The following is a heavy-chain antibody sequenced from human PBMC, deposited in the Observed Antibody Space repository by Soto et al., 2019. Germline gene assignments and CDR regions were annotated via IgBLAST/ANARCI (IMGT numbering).Heavy chain of an antibody. Sequence: QVQLVQSGAEVQKPGASVKVSCKASGYTFSNYYMHWVRQAPGQGLEWLGIINPRGGSTSYAQKSQGRVTMTRDTSTSTVYMELSSLRFEDTAVYYCARAPSDGYNNDAFDIWGEGTMVTVSS. D-gene: IGHD5-12*01. CDR1: GYTFSNYY. CDR3: ARAPSDGYNNDAFDI. CDR2: INPRGGST. J-gene: IGHJ3*02. V-gene: IGHV1-46*01.